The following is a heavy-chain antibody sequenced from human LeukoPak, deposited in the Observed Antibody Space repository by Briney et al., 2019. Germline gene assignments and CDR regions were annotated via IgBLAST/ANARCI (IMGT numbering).Heavy chain of an antibody. CDR3: ARVYDILTGYSAFSFDY. V-gene: IGHV4-38-2*02. CDR1: GYSISSGYY. J-gene: IGHJ4*02. CDR2: IYHSGST. D-gene: IGHD3-9*01. Sequence: SETLSLTCTVSGYSISSGYYWGWIRPPPGKGLEWIGSIYHSGSTYYNPSLKSRVTISVDTSKNQFSLKLSSVTAADTAVYYCARVYDILTGYSAFSFDYWGQGTLVTVSS.